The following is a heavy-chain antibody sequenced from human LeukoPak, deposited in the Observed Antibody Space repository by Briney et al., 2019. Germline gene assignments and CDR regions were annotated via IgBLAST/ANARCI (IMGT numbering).Heavy chain of an antibody. J-gene: IGHJ3*02. CDR1: GGSIRSGGDC. Sequence: SQTLSLTCTVSGGSIRSGGDCWSWIRQHPGKGLEWIGYIHYSESTYYNPSLRSRVTISVDTSKNQFSLKLNSVTAADTAVYYCARPAYGGGPDAFDIWGQGTMVTVSS. V-gene: IGHV4-31*03. CDR3: ARPAYGGGPDAFDI. CDR2: IHYSEST. D-gene: IGHD4-23*01.